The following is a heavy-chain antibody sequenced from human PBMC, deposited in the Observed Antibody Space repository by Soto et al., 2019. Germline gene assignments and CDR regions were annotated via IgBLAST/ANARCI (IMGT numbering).Heavy chain of an antibody. CDR3: ASISSSWYSFDY. Sequence: GGSLRLSCAASGFTFSSYSMNWVRQAPGKGLEWVSSISSSSSYIYYADSVKGRFTISRDNAKNSLYLQMNSLRAEDTAVYYCASISSSWYSFDYWGQGTLVTVSS. D-gene: IGHD6-13*01. CDR1: GFTFSSYS. V-gene: IGHV3-21*01. J-gene: IGHJ4*02. CDR2: ISSSSSYI.